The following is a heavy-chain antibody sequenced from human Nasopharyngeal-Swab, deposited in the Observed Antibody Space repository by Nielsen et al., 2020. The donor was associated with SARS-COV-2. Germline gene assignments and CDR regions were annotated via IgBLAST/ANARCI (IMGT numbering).Heavy chain of an antibody. J-gene: IGHJ4*02. V-gene: IGHV3-9*01. CDR2: ISWNSGSI. CDR3: AKDNGLRYGSGSHFDY. Sequence: SLKIPCAASGFTFDDYAMHWVRQAPGKGLEWVSGISWNSGSIGYADSVKGRFTISRDNAKNSLYLQMNSLRAEDTALYYCAKDNGLRYGSGSHFDYWGQGTLVTVSS. CDR1: GFTFDDYA. D-gene: IGHD3-10*01.